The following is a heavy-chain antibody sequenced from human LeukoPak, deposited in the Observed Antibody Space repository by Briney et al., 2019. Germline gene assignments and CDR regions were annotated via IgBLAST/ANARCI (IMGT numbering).Heavy chain of an antibody. D-gene: IGHD3-22*01. CDR3: AKGHRSITMIVVVINY. Sequence: QPGGSLRLSCAASGFTFSSYGMHWVRQAPGKGLEWVAVIWYDGSNKYYADSVKGRFTISRDNSKNTLYLHMNSLRAEDTAVYYCAKGHRSITMIVVVINYWGQGTLVTVSS. J-gene: IGHJ4*02. CDR2: IWYDGSNK. V-gene: IGHV3-33*06. CDR1: GFTFSSYG.